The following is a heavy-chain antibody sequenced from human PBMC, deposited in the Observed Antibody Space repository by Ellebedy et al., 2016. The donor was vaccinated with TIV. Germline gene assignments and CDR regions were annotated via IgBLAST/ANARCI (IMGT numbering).Heavy chain of an antibody. CDR1: NGSFSGYF. V-gene: IGHV4-34*01. CDR2: INPSGTT. D-gene: IGHD3-10*01. J-gene: IGHJ4*02. Sequence: MPSETLSLTCAVYNGSFSGYFWTWLRQPPGKGLEWIGEINPSGTTNYNPSLKGRLTISVDTPKKQFSLRLTSVTAADTALYYCARARGQYLYGSGSYFTHWGQGEVVTVSS. CDR3: ARARGQYLYGSGSYFTH.